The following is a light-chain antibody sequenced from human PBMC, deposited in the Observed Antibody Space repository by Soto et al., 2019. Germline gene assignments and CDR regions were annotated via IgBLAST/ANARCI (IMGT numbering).Light chain of an antibody. Sequence: EIVLTQSPGTLSLSPGERATLSCRASQSVSSIYLAWYQQKPGQAPRLLIYGASSRATGIPDRFSGSGSGTDFPLTISILEPEDVAVYCCQQYGSSRWTFGQGTKVEI. V-gene: IGKV3-20*01. J-gene: IGKJ1*01. CDR3: QQYGSSRWT. CDR2: GAS. CDR1: QSVSSIY.